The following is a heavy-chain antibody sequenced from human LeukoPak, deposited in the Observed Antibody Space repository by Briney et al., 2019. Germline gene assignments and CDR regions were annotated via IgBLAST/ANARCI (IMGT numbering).Heavy chain of an antibody. V-gene: IGHV1-69*05. J-gene: IGHJ5*02. CDR3: ARDQWCSGGSCYSGGNWFDP. CDR1: GYTFTGYY. Sequence: ASVKVSCKASGYTFTGYYMHWVRQAPGQGLEWMGRIIPIFGTANYAQKFQGRVTITTDESTSTAYMELSSLRSEDTAAYYCARDQWCSGGSCYSGGNWFDPWGQGTLVTVSS. D-gene: IGHD2-15*01. CDR2: IIPIFGTA.